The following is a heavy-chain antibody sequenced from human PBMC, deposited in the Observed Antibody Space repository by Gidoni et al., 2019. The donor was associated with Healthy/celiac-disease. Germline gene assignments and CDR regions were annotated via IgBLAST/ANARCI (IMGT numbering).Heavy chain of an antibody. CDR3: AYSLGILANYYYYGMDV. J-gene: IGHJ6*02. V-gene: IGHV2-5*02. D-gene: IGHD3-9*01. CDR1: GFSLSTSGVG. CDR2: IYWDDDK. Sequence: QITLKESGPTLVKPTQTLTLTCTFSGFSLSTSGVGVGWIRQPPGKALEWLALIYWDDDKRYSPSLKSRLTITKDTSKNQVVLTMTNMDPVDTATYYCAYSLGILANYYYYGMDVWGQGTTVTVSS.